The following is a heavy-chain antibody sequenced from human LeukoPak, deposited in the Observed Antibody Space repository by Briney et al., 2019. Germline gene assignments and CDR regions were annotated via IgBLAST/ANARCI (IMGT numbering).Heavy chain of an antibody. V-gene: IGHV1-18*01. J-gene: IGHJ3*02. CDR3: ASVSGVYSSSPYDAFDI. CDR2: ISAYNGNT. Sequence: GASVKVSCKASGYTFTSYGISWVRQAPGQGLEWMGWISAYNGNTNYAQKLQGRVTMTTDTSTSTAYMELRSLLSDDTAVYYCASVSGVYSSSPYDAFDIWGQGTMSPSLQ. CDR1: GYTFTSYG. D-gene: IGHD6-13*01.